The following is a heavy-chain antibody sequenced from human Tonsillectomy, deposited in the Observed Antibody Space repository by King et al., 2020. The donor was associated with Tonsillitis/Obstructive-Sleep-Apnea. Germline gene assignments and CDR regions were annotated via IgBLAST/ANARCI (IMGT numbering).Heavy chain of an antibody. V-gene: IGHV4-4*07. CDR3: ARDMTTAPYNWFDP. D-gene: IGHD4-17*01. Sequence: QLQESGPGLVKPSETLSLTCTVSGDSISGYYWSWIRQPAGKGLAWIGRIYTTGSTNYNPSLKSRVTMSVDTSKNQFSLKLSSVTAADTAVYYCARDMTTAPYNWFDPWGQGTLVTVSS. CDR2: IYTTGST. J-gene: IGHJ5*02. CDR1: GDSISGYY.